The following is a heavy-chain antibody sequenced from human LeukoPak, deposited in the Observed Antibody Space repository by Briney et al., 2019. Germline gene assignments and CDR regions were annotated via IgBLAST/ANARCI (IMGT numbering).Heavy chain of an antibody. Sequence: GGSLRLSCAASGFTFSSYTMNWVRQAPGKGLEWVSSISSSGSYIYYADSLKGRFTISRDNAKNSLYLQMNSLRAEDTAVYYCAKGETDYGGNYYYYGMDVWGQGTTVTVSS. CDR2: ISSSGSYI. D-gene: IGHD4-23*01. V-gene: IGHV3-21*01. CDR1: GFTFSSYT. CDR3: AKGETDYGGNYYYYGMDV. J-gene: IGHJ6*02.